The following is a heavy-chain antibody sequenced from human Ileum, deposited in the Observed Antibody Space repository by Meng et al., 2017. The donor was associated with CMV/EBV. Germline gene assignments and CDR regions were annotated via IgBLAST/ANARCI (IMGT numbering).Heavy chain of an antibody. V-gene: IGHV1-8*01. CDR2: RNPDSGNT. CDR3: ARAGYSSRGWFDP. D-gene: IGHD6-13*01. J-gene: IGHJ5*02. Sequence: KASGDTLSKYDIEWVRHAPGQGLEGMGWRNPDSGNTGYAQKFQGRVTMTMDTSISTAYTEMSSLRSEETAVYYCARAGYSSRGWFDPWGQGTLVTVSS. CDR1: GDTLSKYD.